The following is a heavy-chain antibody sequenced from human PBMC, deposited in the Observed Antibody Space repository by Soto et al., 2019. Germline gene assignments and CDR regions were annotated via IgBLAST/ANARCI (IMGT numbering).Heavy chain of an antibody. CDR3: AKERGVFDAFDM. V-gene: IGHV3-30*18. Sequence: QVQLVESGGGVVQPGTSLRLSCAASGFTSSSFVIHWVRQAPGKGLEWLAVISSDGNNQYYADSVKGRFTISRDNSKRKLYLQVNSLRADDTAVYFCAKERGVFDAFDMWGQGTMVT. J-gene: IGHJ3*02. D-gene: IGHD3-10*01. CDR2: ISSDGNNQ. CDR1: GFTSSSFV.